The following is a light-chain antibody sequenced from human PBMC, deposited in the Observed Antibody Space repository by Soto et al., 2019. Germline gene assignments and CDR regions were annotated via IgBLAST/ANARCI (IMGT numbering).Light chain of an antibody. Sequence: EIVLTQSPATLSLSPGERATLSCRASQSVSYHLAWYQQKPGQAPRLLIYDASNRATGIPARFSGSGSGTDFTDTISSLEAEDSAIYYCHQPNNWPPWTFGQGTKVEIK. CDR2: DAS. CDR3: HQPNNWPPWT. J-gene: IGKJ1*01. CDR1: QSVSYH. V-gene: IGKV3-11*01.